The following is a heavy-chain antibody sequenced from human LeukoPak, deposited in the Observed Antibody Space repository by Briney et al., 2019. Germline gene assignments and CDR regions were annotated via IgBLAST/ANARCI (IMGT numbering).Heavy chain of an antibody. Sequence: SETLSLTCAVYGGSFSGYYWSWIRQPPGKGLEWIREINHSGSTNYNPSLKSRVTISVDTSKNQFSLKLSSVTAADTAVYYCARGRQQWLVRGLFDYWGQGTLVTVSS. V-gene: IGHV4-34*01. CDR3: ARGRQQWLVRGLFDY. CDR2: INHSGST. D-gene: IGHD6-19*01. J-gene: IGHJ4*02. CDR1: GGSFSGYY.